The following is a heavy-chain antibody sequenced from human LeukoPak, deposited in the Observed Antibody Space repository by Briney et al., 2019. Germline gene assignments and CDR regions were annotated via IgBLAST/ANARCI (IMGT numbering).Heavy chain of an antibody. D-gene: IGHD6-19*01. CDR3: AGERGEEYSSGWYKRNYFDN. Sequence: SETLSLTCTVSGGSISTYYWSWIRQSPGKGLEWIGHIYYSGSIKYNPSLKSRVAISADMSKNQFSLKLTSVTGADTAVYYCAGERGEEYSSGWYKRNYFDNWGQGIRVTVSS. V-gene: IGHV4-59*12. CDR1: GGSISTYY. J-gene: IGHJ4*02. CDR2: IYYSGSI.